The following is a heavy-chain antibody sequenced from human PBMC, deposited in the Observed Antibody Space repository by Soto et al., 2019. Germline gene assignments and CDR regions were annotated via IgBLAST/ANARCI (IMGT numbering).Heavy chain of an antibody. D-gene: IGHD3-22*01. Sequence: GGSLRLSCAASGFTFSSYWMHWVRQAPGKGLVWVSRINSDGSSTSYADSVKGRFTISRDNAKKTLYRQMNSLSAEDTAVYYCARDLGGTYYYDSSGYYDYWGQGTLVTVSS. J-gene: IGHJ4*02. V-gene: IGHV3-74*01. CDR3: ARDLGGTYYYDSSGYYDY. CDR1: GFTFSSYW. CDR2: INSDGSST.